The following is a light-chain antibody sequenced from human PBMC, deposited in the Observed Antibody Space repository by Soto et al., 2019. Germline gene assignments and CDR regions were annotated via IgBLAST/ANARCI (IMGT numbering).Light chain of an antibody. V-gene: IGKV1-39*01. J-gene: IGKJ1*01. CDR1: QSISYY. Sequence: DIQVTQSPSSLSASVRDRVTISCRASQSISYYLNWYQQKPGRAPKLLIYAASRLHSGVPSRFSGSGSGTDFTLTISSLQPEDFATYYCQQSYSFPPAFGQGTKVDIK. CDR2: AAS. CDR3: QQSYSFPPA.